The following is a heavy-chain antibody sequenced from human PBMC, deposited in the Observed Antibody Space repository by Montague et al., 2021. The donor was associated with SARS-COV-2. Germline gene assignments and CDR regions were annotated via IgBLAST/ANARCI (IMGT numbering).Heavy chain of an antibody. CDR3: ASSYYYGSGTYVYNYYMDV. Sequence: SETLSLTCTVSGGSVSSSPYYWGWIRQPPGRGLEWVGSISYGGRTYFSPSLKSRLTISVDSSENQFSLRLSSVTAADTAVYYCASSYYYGSGTYVYNYYMDVWGKGTTVTVPS. J-gene: IGHJ6*03. CDR2: ISYGGRT. V-gene: IGHV4-39*01. D-gene: IGHD3-10*01. CDR1: GGSVSSSPYY.